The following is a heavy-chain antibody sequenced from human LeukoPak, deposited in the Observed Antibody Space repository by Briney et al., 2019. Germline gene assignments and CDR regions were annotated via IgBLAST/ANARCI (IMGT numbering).Heavy chain of an antibody. J-gene: IGHJ5*02. Sequence: SETLSLTCTVSGGSVSSGSYYWSWIRQPAGKGLEWIGRIYTSGSTNYNPSLKSRVTISVDTSKNQFSLKLSSVTAADTAVYYCARGSTWGQGTLVTVSS. CDR1: GGSVSSGSYY. CDR2: IYTSGST. CDR3: ARGST. V-gene: IGHV4-61*02.